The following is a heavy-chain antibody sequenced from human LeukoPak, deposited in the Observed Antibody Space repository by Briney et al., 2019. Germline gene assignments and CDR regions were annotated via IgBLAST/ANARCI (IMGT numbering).Heavy chain of an antibody. D-gene: IGHD1-1*01. CDR1: GFTFSNYW. V-gene: IGHV3-7*03. CDR2: IKEDGSEK. J-gene: IGHJ4*02. Sequence: GGSLRLSCAASGFTFSNYWMSWVRQAPGKGLEWVANIKEDGSEKYYVDSVKGRFTISRDNAQNSVYLQMNSLRAEDTAVYYCARKTGTTGEAFDYWGQGTLVTVSS. CDR3: ARKTGTTGEAFDY.